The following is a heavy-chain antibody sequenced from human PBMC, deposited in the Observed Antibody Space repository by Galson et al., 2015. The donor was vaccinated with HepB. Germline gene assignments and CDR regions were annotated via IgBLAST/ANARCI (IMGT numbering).Heavy chain of an antibody. CDR2: IHDTGNT. D-gene: IGHD3-22*01. CDR3: ARELYYDSRIDS. CDR1: NDSITDGDFF. V-gene: IGHV4-30-4*01. Sequence: TLSLTCTVSNDSITDGDFFWSWSRQPPGRGLEWIGYIHDTGNTYYLPSLKSRVTMSIDTSRNNFSLRLSSVTAADTAVYYGARELYYDSRIDSWGQGTLVTVPS. J-gene: IGHJ4*02.